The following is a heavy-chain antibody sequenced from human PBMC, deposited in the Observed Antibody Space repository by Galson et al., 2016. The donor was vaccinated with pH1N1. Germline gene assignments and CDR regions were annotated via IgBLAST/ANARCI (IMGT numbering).Heavy chain of an antibody. V-gene: IGHV3-30*18. CDR2: IWFDGSNK. CDR3: AKDPGGGAVTMFYFDY. D-gene: IGHD4-17*01. CDR1: GFTFRNYG. J-gene: IGHJ4*02. Sequence: SLRLSCAVSGFTFRNYGMHWVRQAPGKGLEWVAGIWFDGSNKYYADSVKGRFTVSRDNSKNTLYLQMNSLRPEDTAMYYCAKDPGGGAVTMFYFDYWGQGTLVTVSS.